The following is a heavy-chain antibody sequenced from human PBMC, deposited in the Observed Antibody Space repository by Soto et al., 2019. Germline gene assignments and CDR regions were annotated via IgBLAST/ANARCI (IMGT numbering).Heavy chain of an antibody. CDR3: TRDASRDSSARGWFDP. CDR2: IIPIFGTA. V-gene: IGHV1-69*13. J-gene: IGHJ5*02. D-gene: IGHD6-13*01. Sequence: SVKVSCKASGGTFSSYAISWVRQAPGQGLEWMGGIIPIFGTANYAQKFQGRVTITADESTSTAYMELSSLRSEDTAVYYCTRDASRDSSARGWFDPWGPGTLVTVSS. CDR1: GGTFSSYA.